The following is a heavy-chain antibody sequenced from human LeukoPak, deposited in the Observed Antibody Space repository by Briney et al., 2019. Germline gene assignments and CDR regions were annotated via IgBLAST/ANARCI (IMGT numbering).Heavy chain of an antibody. J-gene: IGHJ6*02. CDR3: ARGLHYYYYGMDV. D-gene: IGHD3-10*01. CDR1: GFTFSNYA. V-gene: IGHV3-23*01. Sequence: PGGSLRLSCAASGFTFSNYAMSWVRQAPGKGLEWVSVISVSGGNTQYADSVKGRFTISRDNSKNTLYLQMNSLRAEDTAVYYCARGLHYYYYGMDVWGQGTTVTVSS. CDR2: ISVSGGNT.